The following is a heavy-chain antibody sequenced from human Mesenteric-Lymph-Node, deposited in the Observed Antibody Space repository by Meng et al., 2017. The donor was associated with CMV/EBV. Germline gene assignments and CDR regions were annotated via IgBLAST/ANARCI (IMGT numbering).Heavy chain of an antibody. CDR3: ARDAVRYGMDV. CDR2: INWNGGST. J-gene: IGHJ6*02. CDR1: GFTLRNYV. V-gene: IGHV3-20*04. Sequence: GESLKISCAASGFTLRNYVMHWVRQAPGKGLEWVSGINWNGGSTGYADSVKGRFTISRDNAKNSLYLQMNSLRAEDTALYYCARDAVRYGMDVWGQGTTVTVSS.